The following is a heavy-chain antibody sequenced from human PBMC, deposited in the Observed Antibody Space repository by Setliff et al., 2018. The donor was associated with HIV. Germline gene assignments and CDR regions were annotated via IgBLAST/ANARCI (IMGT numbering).Heavy chain of an antibody. V-gene: IGHV3-23*01. D-gene: IGHD2-2*01. CDR3: ARAGEYRFDY. Sequence: PGGSLRLSCAASGFTFSSYEMNWVRQAPGKGLEWVSGISGSGGSTYYADSVKGRFTISRHNSKNTLYLQMNSLRAEDTSVYYCARAGEYRFDYWGQGTLVTVSS. CDR1: GFTFSSYE. J-gene: IGHJ4*02. CDR2: ISGSGGST.